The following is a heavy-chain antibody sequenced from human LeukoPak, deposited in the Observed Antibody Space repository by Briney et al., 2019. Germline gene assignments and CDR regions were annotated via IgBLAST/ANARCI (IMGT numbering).Heavy chain of an antibody. D-gene: IGHD2-2*01. V-gene: IGHV1-8*03. CDR3: ARGGASYCSSTSCSLGYYYYMDV. J-gene: IGHJ6*03. CDR1: GYTFTSYD. Sequence: GASVKVSCKASGYTFTSYDINWVRQATGQGLEWMGWMNPNSGNTGYAQKFQGRVTITRNTSISTAYMELSSLRSEDTAVYYCARGGASYCSSTSCSLGYYYYMDVWGKGTTVTVSS. CDR2: MNPNSGNT.